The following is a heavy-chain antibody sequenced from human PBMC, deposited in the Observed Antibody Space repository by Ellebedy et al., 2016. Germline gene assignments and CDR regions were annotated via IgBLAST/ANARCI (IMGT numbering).Heavy chain of an antibody. CDR3: ARDLEQLAKRANFDY. Sequence: GESLKISXAASGFTFSSYAMSWVRQAPGKGLEWVSYISSSGSTIYYADSVKGRFTISRDNAKNSLYLQMNSLRAEDTAVYYCARDLEQLAKRANFDYWGQGTLVTVSS. CDR1: GFTFSSYA. CDR2: ISSSGSTI. J-gene: IGHJ4*02. V-gene: IGHV3-48*04. D-gene: IGHD6-6*01.